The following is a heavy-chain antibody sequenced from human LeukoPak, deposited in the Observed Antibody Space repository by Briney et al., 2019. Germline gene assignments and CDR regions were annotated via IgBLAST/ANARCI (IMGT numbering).Heavy chain of an antibody. V-gene: IGHV3-7*01. Sequence: GGSLRLSCAASGLTFSSYWMSWVRQAPGKGLEWVANIKQDGSEKYYVDSVKGRFTISRDNAKNSLDLQMNSLRAEDTAVYYCARGAPTAAGLGRGYWGQGTLVTVSS. J-gene: IGHJ4*02. CDR1: GLTFSSYW. CDR3: ARGAPTAAGLGRGY. CDR2: IKQDGSEK. D-gene: IGHD6-13*01.